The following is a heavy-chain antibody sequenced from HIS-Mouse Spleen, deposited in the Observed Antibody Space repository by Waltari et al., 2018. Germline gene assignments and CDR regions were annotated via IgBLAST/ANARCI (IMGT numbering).Heavy chain of an antibody. CDR1: GGSISSSSYY. CDR3: ARKRTASGRFDP. V-gene: IGHV4-39*01. D-gene: IGHD2-21*02. J-gene: IGHJ5*02. Sequence: QLQLQESGPGLVKPSETLSLTCPVSGGSISSSSYYWGLIRQPSGKGLEWIGSIFYSGSTYYNPSLKSPVTISVDTSKNQFSLKLSSVTAADTAVYYCARKRTASGRFDPWGQGTLVTVSS. CDR2: IFYSGST.